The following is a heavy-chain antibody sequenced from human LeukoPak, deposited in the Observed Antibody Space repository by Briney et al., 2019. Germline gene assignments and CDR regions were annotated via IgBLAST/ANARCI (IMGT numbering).Heavy chain of an antibody. CDR3: ARVNTPVATFDF. Sequence: SETLSLTFTVSGFAITSTYFWAWIRQSPGEGLEWIATISHGGNTYYNPSLKTRVTMSIDTSKTQFSLELTSVTAADTAVYYCARVNTPVATFDFWGQGTRVTVSS. D-gene: IGHD5-18*01. CDR2: ISHGGNT. CDR1: GFAITSTYF. J-gene: IGHJ4*02. V-gene: IGHV4-38-2*02.